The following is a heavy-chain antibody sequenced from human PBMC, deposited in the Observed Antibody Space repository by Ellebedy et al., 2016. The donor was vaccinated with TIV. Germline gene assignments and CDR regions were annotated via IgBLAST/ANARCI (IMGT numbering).Heavy chain of an antibody. CDR1: GDSISPYY. J-gene: IGHJ6*03. Sequence: MPSETLSLTCTVSGDSISPYYWNWIRQPSGKGLEWIGYIHYSGSANYNPSLKSRVTISVDTSKNQFSLNLSSVTAADTAMYYCARQHDPKYNNYMDDWGKGTTVTVSS. CDR3: ARQHDPKYNNYMDD. CDR2: IHYSGSA. V-gene: IGHV4-59*01.